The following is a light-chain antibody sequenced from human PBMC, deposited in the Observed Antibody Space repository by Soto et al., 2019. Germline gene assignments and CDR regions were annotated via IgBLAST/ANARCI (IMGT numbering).Light chain of an antibody. CDR3: QQFDDWSRK. Sequence: EIVMTQSPATLSVSPGERATLSCRASQSVGNNLAWYQQKPGQAPRLLIHGASIRATGVPARFSGSGSGTEFTLTISSMQSEDFAGYYCQQFDDWSRKCGDGTKVDIK. J-gene: IGKJ1*01. V-gene: IGKV3-15*01. CDR1: QSVGNN. CDR2: GAS.